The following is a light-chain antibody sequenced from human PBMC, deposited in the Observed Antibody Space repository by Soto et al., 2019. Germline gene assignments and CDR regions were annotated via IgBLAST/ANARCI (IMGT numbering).Light chain of an antibody. CDR1: SSDVGGYNY. CDR2: DVS. V-gene: IGLV2-14*01. Sequence: QSVLTQPASVSGSPGHSITISCTGTSSDVGGYNYVSWYQQHPGKAPKLMIYDVSNRPSGVSNRFSGSKSGNTASLTISGLQAEDEADYSCSSYTGSSTLYYVFGIGNKVTAL. CDR3: SSYTGSSTLYYV. J-gene: IGLJ1*01.